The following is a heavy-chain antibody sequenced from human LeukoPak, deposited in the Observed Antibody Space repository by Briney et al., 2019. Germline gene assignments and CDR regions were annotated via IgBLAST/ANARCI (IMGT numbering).Heavy chain of an antibody. J-gene: IGHJ4*02. CDR2: IYYSGST. D-gene: IGHD2-2*01. CDR3: ARIVVVPAASYFDY. CDR1: GGSINSYY. V-gene: IGHV4-59*12. Sequence: PSETLSLTCTVSGGSINSYYWSWIRQPPGKGLEWIGYIYYSGSTNYNPSLKSRVTISVDRSKNQFSLKLSSVTAADTAVYYCARIVVVPAASYFDYWGQGTLVTVSS.